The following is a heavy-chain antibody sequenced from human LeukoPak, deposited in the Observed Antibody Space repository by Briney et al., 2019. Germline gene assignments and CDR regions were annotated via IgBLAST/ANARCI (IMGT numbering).Heavy chain of an antibody. J-gene: IGHJ4*02. D-gene: IGHD3-3*01. CDR1: GFTFSCYA. CDR3: TTDLTYDFWSGYYFDY. CDR2: ISGSGGST. V-gene: IGHV3-23*01. Sequence: GGSLRLSCAASGFTFSCYAMSWVRQAPGKGLEWVSAISGSGGSTYYADSVKGRFTISRDNSKNTLYLQMNSLRAEDTAVYYCTTDLTYDFWSGYYFDYWGQGTLVTVSS.